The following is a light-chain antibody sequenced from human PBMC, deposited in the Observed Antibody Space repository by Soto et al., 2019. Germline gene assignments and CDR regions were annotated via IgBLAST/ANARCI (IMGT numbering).Light chain of an antibody. CDR1: SSNIGSHT. J-gene: IGLJ3*02. Sequence: QSVLTQPPSTSGTPGQRVAISCSGTSSNIGSHTVNWYQQLPGTAPKLLIYGDDQRPSGVPDRFSGSKSGTSASLAISGLQNEEEVDYYCSSWDDRLNGPVFGGGTKLTVL. V-gene: IGLV1-44*01. CDR3: SSWDDRLNGPV. CDR2: GDD.